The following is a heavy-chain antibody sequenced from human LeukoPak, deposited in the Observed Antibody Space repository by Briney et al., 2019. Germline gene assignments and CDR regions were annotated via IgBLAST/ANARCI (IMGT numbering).Heavy chain of an antibody. J-gene: IGHJ4*02. V-gene: IGHV3-23*01. Sequence: GGSLRLSCAASGFTVSSNYMSWVRQAPGKGLEWVSVISGNGGSTYYADSVKGRFTISRDNAKNSLYLQMNSLRAEDTAVYYCARARLSGYYTAYFDYWGQGTLVTVSS. CDR3: ARARLSGYYTAYFDY. CDR1: GFTVSSNY. CDR2: ISGNGGST. D-gene: IGHD3-3*01.